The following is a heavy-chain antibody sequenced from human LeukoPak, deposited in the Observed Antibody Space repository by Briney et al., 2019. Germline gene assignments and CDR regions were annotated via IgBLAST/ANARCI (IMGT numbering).Heavy chain of an antibody. J-gene: IGHJ6*02. CDR2: IYYSGST. CDR1: GGSISSFY. V-gene: IGHV4-59*08. CDR3: ARSLSANLVFFL. Sequence: SETLSLTCTASGGSISSFYWSWIRQPPGKGLEWIGYIYYSGSTNYNPSLKSRVTISVDTSKDQFSLKLTSVTAADTAVYYCARSLSANLVFFLWGQGTTVTASS. D-gene: IGHD2/OR15-2a*01.